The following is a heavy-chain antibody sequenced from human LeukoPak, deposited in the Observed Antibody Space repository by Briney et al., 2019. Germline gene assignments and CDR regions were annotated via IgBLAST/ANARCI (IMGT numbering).Heavy chain of an antibody. V-gene: IGHV4-59*11. Sequence: PSETLSPTGTVPGASISSHYWTWSPQSPVKGREWFGDTSNRGRTSDTPSLTSRVTISMATPKTQLPLKLSSATTPVTPVSNSGSTSYNPSLTSRVTISIGPSKNQFSLTLSSVNAAERAVYYCGRDALVGYFSHYYMDVWGKGTRVIVSS. CDR3: GSTSYNPSLTSRVTISIGPSKNQFSLTLSSVNAAERAVYYCGRDALVGYFSHYYMDV. D-gene: IGHD3-10*01. CDR1: GASISSHY. CDR2: TSNRGRT. J-gene: IGHJ6*03.